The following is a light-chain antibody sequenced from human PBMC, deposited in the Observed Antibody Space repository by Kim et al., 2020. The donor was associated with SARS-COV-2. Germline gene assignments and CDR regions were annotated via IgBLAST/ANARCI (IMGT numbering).Light chain of an antibody. Sequence: QKGNISCTGSSSNIGNNYVYWYQQLPGTAPKLLIYDNNKRPSGIPDRFAGSKSGTSATLGITGLQTGDEADYYCGTWESSLSAVVFGGGTQLTVL. CDR1: SSNIGNNY. V-gene: IGLV1-51*01. CDR3: GTWESSLSAVV. J-gene: IGLJ2*01. CDR2: DNN.